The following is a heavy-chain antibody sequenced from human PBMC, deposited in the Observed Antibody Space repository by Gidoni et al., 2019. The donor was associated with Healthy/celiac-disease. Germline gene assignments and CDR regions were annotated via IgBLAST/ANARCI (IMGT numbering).Heavy chain of an antibody. J-gene: IGHJ4*02. V-gene: IGHV1-69*01. CDR1: GGTFSSYA. D-gene: IGHD3-22*01. CDR2: IIPIFGTA. Sequence: QVQLVQSGAEVKKPGSSVKVSCKASGGTFSSYAISWVRQAPGQGLEWMGGIIPIFGTANYAQKFQGRVTITADESTSTAYMELSSLRSEDTAVYYCAREKNYYDSSGYYKEAGGGADYWGQGTLVTVSS. CDR3: AREKNYYDSSGYYKEAGGGADY.